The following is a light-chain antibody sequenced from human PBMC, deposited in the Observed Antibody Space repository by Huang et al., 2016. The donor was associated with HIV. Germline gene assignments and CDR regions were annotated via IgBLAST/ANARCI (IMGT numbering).Light chain of an antibody. Sequence: IVITQSPLSLPVTPGEPASISCRSSQSLLHSHGYNYLDWYLQKPGQAPQLLISLSSNRASGVPDRVSGSGSVTDFTLKISRVEAEDVGVYFCMQALQTPRTFGQGTRLEIK. CDR2: LSS. CDR3: MQALQTPRT. J-gene: IGKJ5*01. V-gene: IGKV2-28*01. CDR1: QSLLHSHGYNY.